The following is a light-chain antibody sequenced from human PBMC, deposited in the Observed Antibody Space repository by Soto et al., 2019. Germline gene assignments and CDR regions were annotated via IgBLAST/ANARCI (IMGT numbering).Light chain of an antibody. Sequence: ESVLTQSPGTLSLSPGERATLAYRASQSISSTFIAWYQQKPCQAPRLRIYGASGRAAVLPDRFRGSGSGTDFPLAISSLESEEFAVDYCQQYDNSPPDTFGHGTKLEIK. CDR2: GAS. CDR3: QQYDNSPPDT. CDR1: QSISSTF. V-gene: IGKV3-20*01. J-gene: IGKJ2*01.